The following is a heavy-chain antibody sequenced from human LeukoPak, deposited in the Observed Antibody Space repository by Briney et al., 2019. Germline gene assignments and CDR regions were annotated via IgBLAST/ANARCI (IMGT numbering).Heavy chain of an antibody. D-gene: IGHD3-10*01. Sequence: GSLRLSCAASGFTFSNYAMSWVRQAPGKGLEWIGEINHSGSTNYNPSLKSRVTISVDTSKNQFSLKLSSVTAADTAVYYCARTHSSTYYYGSGSPLTRYYFDYWGQGTLVTVSS. CDR1: GFTFSNYA. J-gene: IGHJ4*02. V-gene: IGHV4-34*01. CDR2: INHSGST. CDR3: ARTHSSTYYYGSGSPLTRYYFDY.